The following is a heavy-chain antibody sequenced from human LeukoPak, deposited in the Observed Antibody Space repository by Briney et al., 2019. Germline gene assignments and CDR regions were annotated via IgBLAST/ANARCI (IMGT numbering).Heavy chain of an antibody. CDR3: AKDQYYDSSGYSMMDYYYGMDV. Sequence: GGSLRLSCAASGFTFSSYGMHWVRQAPGKGLEWVAVISYDGSNKYYADSVKGRFTISRDNSKNTLYLQMNSLRAEDTAVYYCAKDQYYDSSGYSMMDYYYGMDVWGQGTTVTVSS. CDR2: ISYDGSNK. CDR1: GFTFSSYG. D-gene: IGHD3-22*01. V-gene: IGHV3-30*18. J-gene: IGHJ6*02.